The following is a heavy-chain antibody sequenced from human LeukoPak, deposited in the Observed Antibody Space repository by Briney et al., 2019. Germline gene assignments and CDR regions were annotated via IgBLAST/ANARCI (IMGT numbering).Heavy chain of an antibody. CDR2: ISGSGGST. J-gene: IGHJ4*02. V-gene: IGHV3-23*01. CDR1: GFTFSSYA. CDR3: ARDEYDYGSGSYYFDY. D-gene: IGHD3-10*01. Sequence: GGSLRLSCAASGFTFSSYAMSWVRQAPGKGLEWVSAISGSGGSTYYADSVKGRFTISRDNSKNTLYLQMNSPRAEDTAVYYCARDEYDYGSGSYYFDYWGQGTLVTVSS.